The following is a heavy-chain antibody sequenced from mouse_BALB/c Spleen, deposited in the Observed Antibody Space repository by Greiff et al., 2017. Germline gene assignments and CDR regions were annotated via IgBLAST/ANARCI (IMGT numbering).Heavy chain of an antibody. CDR3: ARRSTCHYFDY. CDR1: GYTFTSYV. Sequence: VQLKQSGPELVKPGASVKMSCKASGYTFTSYVMHWVKQTPGQGLEWIGYINPYNDGTKYNEKFKGKATVTSDKSSSTAYMELSSLTSEDSAVEYCARRSTCHYFDYWGQGTTLTVSS. V-gene: IGHV1-14*01. CDR2: INPYNDGT. D-gene: IGHD6-1*01. J-gene: IGHJ2*01.